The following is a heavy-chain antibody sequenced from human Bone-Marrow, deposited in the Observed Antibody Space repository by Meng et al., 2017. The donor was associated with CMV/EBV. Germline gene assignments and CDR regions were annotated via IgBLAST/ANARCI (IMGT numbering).Heavy chain of an antibody. Sequence: SETLSLTCTVSGGSISSYYWSWIRQPPGKGLEWIGYIYYSGSTNYNPSLKSRVTISVDTSKYQFSLKLSSVTAADTAVYYCARVDYGGNWEFDDWGQGTLVTVSS. D-gene: IGHD4-23*01. CDR3: ARVDYGGNWEFDD. J-gene: IGHJ4*02. CDR2: IYYSGST. CDR1: GGSISSYY. V-gene: IGHV4-59*01.